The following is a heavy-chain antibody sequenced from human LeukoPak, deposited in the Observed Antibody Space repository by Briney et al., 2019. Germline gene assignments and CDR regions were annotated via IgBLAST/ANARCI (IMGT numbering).Heavy chain of an antibody. CDR2: INHSGST. Sequence: SETLSLTCAVYGGSFSGYYWSWIRQPPGKGLEWIGEINHSGSTNYNPSLKSRVTISVGTSKNQFSLKLSSVTAADTAVYYCARAPRDYGAPRARGVPRGNFDLWGRGTLVTVSS. V-gene: IGHV4-34*01. CDR1: GGSFSGYY. D-gene: IGHD4-17*01. CDR3: ARAPRDYGAPRARGVPRGNFDL. J-gene: IGHJ2*01.